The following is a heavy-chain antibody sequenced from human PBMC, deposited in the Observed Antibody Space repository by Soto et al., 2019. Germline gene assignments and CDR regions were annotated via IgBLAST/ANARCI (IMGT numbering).Heavy chain of an antibody. J-gene: IGHJ4*02. Sequence: VQLVESGGGVVQPGRSLRLSCAASGFTFSNYGMPWVRQAPGKGLEWVAVIAYHGSDKYYADSVKGRFTISRDNSKNTMYLQMDSLRAEDTAVYYGANDHLTTTVSAVGYWGQGTLVTVSS. CDR1: GFTFSNYG. CDR2: IAYHGSDK. D-gene: IGHD4-17*01. CDR3: ANDHLTTTVSAVGY. V-gene: IGHV3-30*18.